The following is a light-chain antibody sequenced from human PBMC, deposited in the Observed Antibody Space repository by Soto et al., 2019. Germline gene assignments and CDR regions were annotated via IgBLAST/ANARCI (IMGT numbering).Light chain of an antibody. J-gene: IGLJ3*02. Sequence: QTVVTQPPSASGTPGQRVTISCSGSSSNIGSNYVYWYQQLPGTAPKLLIYRNNQRPSGVPDRFSGSKSGTSASLAISGLRSADEADYYCAAWDDSLSGRVFGGGTKLTVL. CDR3: AAWDDSLSGRV. V-gene: IGLV1-47*01. CDR2: RNN. CDR1: SSNIGSNY.